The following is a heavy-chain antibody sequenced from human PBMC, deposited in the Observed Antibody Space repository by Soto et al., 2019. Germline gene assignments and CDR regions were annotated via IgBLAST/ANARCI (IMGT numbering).Heavy chain of an antibody. CDR3: AKGGAIVADGTRVYLYNAMDV. V-gene: IGHV1-2*02. D-gene: IGHD5-12*01. J-gene: IGHJ6*02. CDR2: VNPNSGDT. CDR1: GYTFTGFY. Sequence: QVQLVQSGTEVKRPGDSVKVSCKASGYTFTGFYVHWVRPGPGQGPEWVGWVNPNSGDTYLAQRFQGRVTMNRDTSIGTAYMELRGLTSDDTAEYYCAKGGAIVADGTRVYLYNAMDVWGQGTTVTVSS.